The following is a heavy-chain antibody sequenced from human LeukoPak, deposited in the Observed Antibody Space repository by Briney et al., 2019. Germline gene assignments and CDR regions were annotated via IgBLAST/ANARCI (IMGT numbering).Heavy chain of an antibody. Sequence: SETLSLTCTVSSGSINNYYWSWIRQTPGKGLEWIGYILSSGSTNYNPSVKSRVTISVDTSKNQFSLKLSSVTAADTAVYYCARTNQISETAFDIWGQGTMVIVPS. V-gene: IGHV4-59*01. J-gene: IGHJ3*02. CDR2: ILSSGST. D-gene: IGHD1-14*01. CDR3: ARTNQISETAFDI. CDR1: SGSINNYY.